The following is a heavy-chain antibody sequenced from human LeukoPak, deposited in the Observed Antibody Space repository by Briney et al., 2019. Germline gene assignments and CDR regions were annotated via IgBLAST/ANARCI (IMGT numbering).Heavy chain of an antibody. J-gene: IGHJ6*02. Sequence: SETLSLTCAVYGGSFSGYYWTWIRQPPGKGLEWIGEINHSGTTNYNPSLKSRVTISVDTSKNQFSLKLSSVTAADTAVYYCARVRVGTTAVGTTHYYYGMDVWGQGTTVTVSS. CDR1: GGSFSGYY. D-gene: IGHD6-13*01. V-gene: IGHV4-34*01. CDR3: ARVRVGTTAVGTTHYYYGMDV. CDR2: INHSGTT.